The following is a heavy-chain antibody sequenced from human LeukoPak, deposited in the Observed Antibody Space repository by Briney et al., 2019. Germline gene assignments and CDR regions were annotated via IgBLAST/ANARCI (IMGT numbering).Heavy chain of an antibody. CDR3: ARPQIVVGYFDY. V-gene: IGHV3-48*03. Sequence: GGSLRLSCAASGFTFSSYEMNWVRQAPGKGLEWVSYISSSGSTIYYADFVKGRFTISRDNAKNSLYLQMNSLRAEDTAVYYCARPQIVVGYFDYWGQGTLVTVSS. J-gene: IGHJ4*02. CDR2: ISSSGSTI. CDR1: GFTFSSYE. D-gene: IGHD3-22*01.